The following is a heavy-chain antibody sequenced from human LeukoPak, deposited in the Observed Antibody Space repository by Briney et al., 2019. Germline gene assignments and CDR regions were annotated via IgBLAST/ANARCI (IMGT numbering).Heavy chain of an antibody. V-gene: IGHV3-23*01. CDR2: ISGSGGST. J-gene: IGHJ4*02. CDR1: GFTFSSYA. CDR3: AKETNQAVAGALDY. Sequence: GGSLRLSCAASGFTFSSYAMSWVRQAPGKGLEWVSAISGSGGSTYYADSVKGRFTISRDNSKNTLYLQMNSLGVEDTAVYYCAKETNQAVAGALDYWGQGTLVTVSS. D-gene: IGHD6-19*01.